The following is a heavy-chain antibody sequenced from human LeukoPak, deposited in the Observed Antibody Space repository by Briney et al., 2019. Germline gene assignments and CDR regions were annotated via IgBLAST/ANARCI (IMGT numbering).Heavy chain of an antibody. J-gene: IGHJ4*02. D-gene: IGHD3-22*01. V-gene: IGHV3-23*01. CDR1: GLTLSNYG. Sequence: GGSLRLSCAVSGLTLSNYGMSWVRQAPGKGLEWVAGISDSGGRTNYADSVKGRFTISRDNPKNTLYLQMNSLRAEDTSVYFCAKRGVVIRVILVGFHKEAYYFDSWGQGALVTVSS. CDR2: ISDSGGRT. CDR3: AKRGVVIRVILVGFHKEAYYFDS.